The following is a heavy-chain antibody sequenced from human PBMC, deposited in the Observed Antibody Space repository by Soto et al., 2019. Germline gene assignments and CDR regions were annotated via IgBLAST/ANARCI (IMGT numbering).Heavy chain of an antibody. CDR1: GFTLGSNA. CDR2: ISKSGEAT. J-gene: IGHJ6*02. D-gene: IGHD2-2*01. V-gene: IGHV3-23*01. Sequence: PGGSLRLSCAASGFTLGSNAMGCVRQAPGKGLEWVSAISKSGEATYYADSVKGRFTISRDSSKNTLYLQMNSLRADDTAVYYCLKYCSSTTCYSYYAMDVWGQGTTVTVS. CDR3: LKYCSSTTCYSYYAMDV.